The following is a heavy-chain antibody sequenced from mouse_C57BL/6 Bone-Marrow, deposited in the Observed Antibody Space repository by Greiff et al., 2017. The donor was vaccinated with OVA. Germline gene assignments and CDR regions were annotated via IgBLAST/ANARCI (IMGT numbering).Heavy chain of an antibody. J-gene: IGHJ2*01. CDR3: ARRGLGRGEFGY. V-gene: IGHV14-3*01. D-gene: IGHD4-1*01. CDR2: IDPANGNT. Sequence: EVKLQESVAELVRPGASVKLSCTASGFNITNTYMHWVKQRPEQGLEWIGRIDPANGNTKYAQKFKGKATITADTSSNTAYLQLSSLTSEDTAIYYCARRGLGRGEFGYWGQGTTLTVSS. CDR1: GFNITNTY.